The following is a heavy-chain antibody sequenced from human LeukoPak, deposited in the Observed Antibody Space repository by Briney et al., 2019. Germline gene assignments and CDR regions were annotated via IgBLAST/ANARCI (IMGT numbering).Heavy chain of an antibody. CDR1: GGSFSGYY. CDR3: ARGVEVAAAGILPSTGAFDI. V-gene: IGHV4-34*01. CDR2: INHSGST. Sequence: SETLSLTCAVYGGSFSGYYWSWIRQPPGKGLEWIGEINHSGSTNDNPSLKSRVTISVDTSKNQFSLKLSSVTAADTAVYYCARGVEVAAAGILPSTGAFDIWGQGTMVTVSS. J-gene: IGHJ3*02. D-gene: IGHD6-13*01.